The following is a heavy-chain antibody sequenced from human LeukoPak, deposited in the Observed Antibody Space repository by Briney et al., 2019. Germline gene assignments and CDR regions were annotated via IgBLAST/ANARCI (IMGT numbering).Heavy chain of an antibody. D-gene: IGHD2-21*01. CDR1: GFTFSAHW. J-gene: IGHJ4*02. V-gene: IGHV3-7*01. CDR3: ARDLYSQY. CDR2: IKEDGSEK. Sequence: PGGSLRLSCAASGFTFSAHWMSWVRQAPGKGLEWVANIKEDGSEKYYVDSVKGRFTTSRDIAKNSLYLQMNSLRAEDTAVYYCARDLYSQYWGQGTLVTVSS.